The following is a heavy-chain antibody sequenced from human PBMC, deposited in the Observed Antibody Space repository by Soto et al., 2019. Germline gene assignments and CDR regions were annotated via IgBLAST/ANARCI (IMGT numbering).Heavy chain of an antibody. CDR1: GDSSSSGSVF. J-gene: IGHJ4*02. D-gene: IGHD6-13*01. V-gene: IGHV4-39*01. Sequence: SENLSLTCSVSGDSSSSGSVFWAWIRQRPGKGLEWIGSIYYTGGTNNNPSLKSRLTISVDTSKSRFSLELRSVTAADTALYYCARHARAAAGTGLDYRGQGIPVTVSS. CDR2: IYYTGGT. CDR3: ARHARAAAGTGLDY.